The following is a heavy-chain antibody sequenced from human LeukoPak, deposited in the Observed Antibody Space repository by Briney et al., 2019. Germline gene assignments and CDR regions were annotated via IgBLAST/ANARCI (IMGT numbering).Heavy chain of an antibody. V-gene: IGHV3-48*01. CDR3: ARETGSAVGSTDFDY. D-gene: IGHD4-17*01. CDR1: GFTFNRHP. CDR2: ISPGTI. Sequence: PGGSLRLSCAASGFTFNRHPMNWVRQAPGKGLEWVSYISPGTIYYADSVNARFTISRDNSKNTLYLQMNSLRAEDTAVYYCARETGSAVGSTDFDYWGQGTLVTVSS. J-gene: IGHJ4*02.